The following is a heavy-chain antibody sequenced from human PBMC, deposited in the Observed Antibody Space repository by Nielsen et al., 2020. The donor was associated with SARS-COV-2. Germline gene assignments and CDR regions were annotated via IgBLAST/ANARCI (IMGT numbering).Heavy chain of an antibody. CDR2: ISYDGSNK. V-gene: IGHV3-30*04. Sequence: GGSLRLSCSASGFTFSSYAMHWVRQAPGKGLEWVAVISYDGSNKYYADSVKGRFTISRDNSKNTLYLQMNSLRAEDTAVYYCAKASYYYDSSGYYLRSGDENWFDPWGQGTLVTVSS. D-gene: IGHD3-22*01. CDR1: GFTFSSYA. J-gene: IGHJ5*02. CDR3: AKASYYYDSSGYYLRSGDENWFDP.